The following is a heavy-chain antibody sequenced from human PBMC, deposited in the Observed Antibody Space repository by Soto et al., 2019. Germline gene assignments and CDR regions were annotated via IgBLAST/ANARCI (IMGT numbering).Heavy chain of an antibody. Sequence: QVQLVRSGAEVKKPGSSVKVSCMASGGTFSSYTISWVRQAPGQGLEWMGRIIPILGIATYAQKLQGRGTITAHKSTSTPYTEVPTLRSEGTGVYYCGIPRKGSTMVEGVMCGDDFAIWGRGTMVTVSS. CDR1: GGTFSSYT. CDR3: GIPRKGSTMVEGVMCGDDFAI. CDR2: IIPILGIA. J-gene: IGHJ3*02. V-gene: IGHV1-69*02. D-gene: IGHD3-10*01.